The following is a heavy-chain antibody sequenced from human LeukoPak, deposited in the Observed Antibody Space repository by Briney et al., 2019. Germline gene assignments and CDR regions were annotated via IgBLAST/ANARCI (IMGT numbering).Heavy chain of an antibody. J-gene: IGHJ6*03. CDR3: ARAAVRFSLAHYMDV. V-gene: IGHV1-69*17. Sequence: SVKVSCKVSGDTFRSNAVSWVRQGPRQGLEWMGGIIPIFGITNYAQKFQGRVTITADKSTSTAYMELSSLRSEDTAVYYCARAAVRFSLAHYMDVWGKGTTVTVSS. CDR1: GDTFRSNA. D-gene: IGHD3-3*01. CDR2: IIPIFGIT.